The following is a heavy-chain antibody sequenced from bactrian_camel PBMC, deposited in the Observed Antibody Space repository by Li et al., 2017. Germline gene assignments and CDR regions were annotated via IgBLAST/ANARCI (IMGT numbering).Heavy chain of an antibody. CDR1: GHSRGSNC. J-gene: IGHJ4*01. CDR2: IRRSGGET. D-gene: IGHD2*01. V-gene: IGHV3S55*01. CDR3: AAGFRGYCGYGVTQVDDYNT. Sequence: QVQLEESGGGSVQTGGSLRLSCVVSGHSRGSNCVGWYRLPPGRAPAEREGIAAIRRSGGETWYADSVKGRFTISQDNAKNTIFLQMNNLKPEDTGMYYCAAGFRGYCGYGVTQVDDYNTWGQGTQVTVS.